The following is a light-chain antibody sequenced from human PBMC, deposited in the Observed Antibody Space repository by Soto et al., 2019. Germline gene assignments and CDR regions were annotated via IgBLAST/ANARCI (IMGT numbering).Light chain of an antibody. CDR2: GNS. V-gene: IGLV1-40*01. CDR3: QSYDSSLSVVV. Sequence: QSVLTQPPSVSGAPGQRVTISCTGSSSNIGAGYDVHWYQQLPGTAPKLLIYGNSNRPSGVPDRFSGSKSGTSASLAITGLQAEDAADYSCQSYDSSLSVVVFGGGTKLTVL. J-gene: IGLJ2*01. CDR1: SSNIGAGYD.